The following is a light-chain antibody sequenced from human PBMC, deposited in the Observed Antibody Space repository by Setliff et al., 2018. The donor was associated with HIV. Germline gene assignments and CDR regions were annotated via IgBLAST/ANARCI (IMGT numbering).Light chain of an antibody. J-gene: IGLJ1*01. CDR3: SSYAGSSTYV. CDR2: EVS. Sequence: QSALAQPASVSGSPGQSITISCTGISSDVGGSNYVSWYQQHPGKAPKLMIYEVSNRPSWVSNRFSGSKSGNTASLTISGLQAEDEADYYCSSYAGSSTYVFGTGTKVTVL. CDR1: SSDVGGSNY. V-gene: IGLV2-14*01.